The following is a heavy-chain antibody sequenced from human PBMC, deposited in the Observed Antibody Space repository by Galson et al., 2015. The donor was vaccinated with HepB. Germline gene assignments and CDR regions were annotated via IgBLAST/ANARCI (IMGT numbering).Heavy chain of an antibody. Sequence: SLRLSCAVSGFTVSSNYMSWVRQAPGRGLEWVSLIYSGGNTYYADSVKGRFTISRDNSKNTLYLQMNSLRAGDTAVYYCAKAAGDWGSFGNWGQGTLVTVSS. J-gene: IGHJ4*02. D-gene: IGHD2-21*02. CDR3: AKAAGDWGSFGN. CDR2: IYSGGNT. V-gene: IGHV3-53*01. CDR1: GFTVSSNY.